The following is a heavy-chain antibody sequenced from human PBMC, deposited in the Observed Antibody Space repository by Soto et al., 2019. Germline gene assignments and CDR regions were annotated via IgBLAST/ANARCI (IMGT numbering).Heavy chain of an antibody. V-gene: IGHV3-30-3*01. CDR2: ISYDGSNK. CDR3: ARVPSVTLFDY. D-gene: IGHD5-18*01. J-gene: IGHJ4*02. CDR1: GFTFSSYA. Sequence: GGSLRLSCAASGFTFSSYAMHWVRQAPGKGLEWVALISYDGSNKYYADSVKGRFTISRDNSKNTLYLQMNSLRAEDTAVYYCARVPSVTLFDYWGQGTRVTVSS.